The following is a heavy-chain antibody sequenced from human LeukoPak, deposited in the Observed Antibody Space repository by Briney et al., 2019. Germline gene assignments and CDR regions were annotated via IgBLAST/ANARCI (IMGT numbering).Heavy chain of an antibody. Sequence: GGSLRLSCAASGFTFSTYWTSWVRQAPGKGLEWVANIKQDGSEKYYVDSVKGRFTISRDNAKNSLYLQMNSLRAEDTAVYYCARYEWELPYTYYFDYWGQGTLVTVSS. CDR1: GFTFSTYW. V-gene: IGHV3-7*01. J-gene: IGHJ4*02. CDR2: IKQDGSEK. CDR3: ARYEWELPYTYYFDY. D-gene: IGHD1-26*01.